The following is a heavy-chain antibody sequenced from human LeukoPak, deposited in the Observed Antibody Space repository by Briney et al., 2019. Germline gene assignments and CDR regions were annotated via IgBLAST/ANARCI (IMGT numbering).Heavy chain of an antibody. CDR1: GYTFTGYY. Sequence: ASVKVSCKASGYTFTGYYIHWVRQAPGQGLEWMGWLNPNSGGTNYAQKFQGRVTMTRDTSISTAYMELSRLRSDDTAVYYCAREVASSGSYSSNWFDPWGQGTLVTVSS. V-gene: IGHV1-2*02. J-gene: IGHJ5*02. D-gene: IGHD1-26*01. CDR2: LNPNSGGT. CDR3: AREVASSGSYSSNWFDP.